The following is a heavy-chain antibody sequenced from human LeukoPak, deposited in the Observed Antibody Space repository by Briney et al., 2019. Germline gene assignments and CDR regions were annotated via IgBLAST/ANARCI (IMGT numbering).Heavy chain of an antibody. CDR2: ISGSGGST. CDR3: AKDRPSEGYCSSTSCYPDY. CDR1: GVTFSSYA. D-gene: IGHD2-2*01. J-gene: IGHJ4*02. Sequence: GGSLRLSCAASGVTFSSYAMSWVRQAPGKGLEWVSAISGSGGSTYYADSVKGRFTISRDNSKNTLYLQMNSLRAEDTAVYYCAKDRPSEGYCSSTSCYPDYWGQGTLVTVSS. V-gene: IGHV3-23*01.